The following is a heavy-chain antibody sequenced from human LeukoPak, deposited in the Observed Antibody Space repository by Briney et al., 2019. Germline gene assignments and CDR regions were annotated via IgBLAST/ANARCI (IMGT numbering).Heavy chain of an antibody. CDR2: IYYSGST. V-gene: IGHV4-59*01. J-gene: IGHJ4*02. D-gene: IGHD6-6*01. CDR3: AREVAARRGGGYYFDY. Sequence: SETLSLTCTVSGGSISSYYWSWIRQPPGKGLEWIGYIYYSGSTNYNPSLKSRVTISVDTSKNQFSLKLSSVTAADTAVYYCAREVAARRGGGYYFDYWGQGTLATVSS. CDR1: GGSISSYY.